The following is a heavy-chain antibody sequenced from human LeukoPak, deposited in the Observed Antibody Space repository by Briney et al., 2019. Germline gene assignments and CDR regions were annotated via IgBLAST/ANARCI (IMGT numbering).Heavy chain of an antibody. CDR2: ISYDGSNK. Sequence: GGSLRLSCAASGFTFSSYGMHWVRQAPGKGLEWVAVISYDGSNKYYADSVKGRFTISRDNSKNTLYLQMNSLRAEDTAVSYCARPYYDILTGLRYWGQGTLVTVSS. CDR1: GFTFSSYG. V-gene: IGHV3-30*03. D-gene: IGHD3-9*01. CDR3: ARPYYDILTGLRY. J-gene: IGHJ4*02.